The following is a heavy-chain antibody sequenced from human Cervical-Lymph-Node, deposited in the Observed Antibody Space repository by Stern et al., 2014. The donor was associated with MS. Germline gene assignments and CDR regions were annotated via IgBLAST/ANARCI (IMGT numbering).Heavy chain of an antibody. Sequence: QVQLGQSGAEVKKPGASVKVSCKASGYIFTSDDINWVRQASGQGLEWMAWINPDSGDTGYAQMFQGRVTLTRDTSINTAYMEMTSLTSDDTAIYYCTKAWESWGQGTLITVSS. CDR3: TKAWES. D-gene: IGHD1-26*01. CDR2: INPDSGDT. J-gene: IGHJ5*02. CDR1: GYIFTSDD. V-gene: IGHV1-8*01.